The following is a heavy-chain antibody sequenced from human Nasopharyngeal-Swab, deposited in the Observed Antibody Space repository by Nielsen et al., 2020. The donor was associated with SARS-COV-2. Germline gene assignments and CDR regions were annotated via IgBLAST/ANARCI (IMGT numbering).Heavy chain of an antibody. D-gene: IGHD4-17*01. CDR2: IYYSGST. CDR3: ARHTVATPIPHYFDY. CDR1: GGSIGSYY. J-gene: IGHJ4*02. Sequence: SETLSLTCTVSGGSIGSYYWSWIRKPPGKGLEWIGYIYYSGSTNYTPSLKSRVTISVDTSKNQFSLKLGSVTAADTAVYYCARHTVATPIPHYFDYWVQGTLITVSS. V-gene: IGHV4-59*08.